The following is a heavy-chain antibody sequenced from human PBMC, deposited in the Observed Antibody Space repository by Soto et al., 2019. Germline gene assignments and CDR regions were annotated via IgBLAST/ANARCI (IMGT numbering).Heavy chain of an antibody. V-gene: IGHV4-31*03. CDR3: ARGTDTWFFAL. CDR1: DDSISSGGYY. D-gene: IGHD3-9*01. CDR2: IYGTGNM. Sequence: QVQLQESGPGLVKPSQTLSLTCTVSDDSISSGGYYWSWIRQHPGKGLEWIGYIYGTGNMYYKSSLKSRLTFSVDSSKNRFSLKLTSVTSADTAVYYCARGTDTWFFALWGRGTLVTVSS. J-gene: IGHJ2*01.